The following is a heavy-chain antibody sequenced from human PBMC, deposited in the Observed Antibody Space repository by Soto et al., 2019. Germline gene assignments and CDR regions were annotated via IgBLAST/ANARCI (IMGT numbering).Heavy chain of an antibody. D-gene: IGHD6-13*01. J-gene: IGHJ5*02. Sequence: QVQLVQSGAEVKKPGASVKVSCKASGYTFTAYYIHWVRQAPGQGLEWVGWINPNSGDTNYAQKLQGWVTMTRDTSISTAYMEVSSLRSDDTALYYCARAYGSLAAAGAWDLWGQGTLVTVSS. CDR1: GYTFTAYY. CDR3: ARAYGSLAAAGAWDL. CDR2: INPNSGDT. V-gene: IGHV1-2*04.